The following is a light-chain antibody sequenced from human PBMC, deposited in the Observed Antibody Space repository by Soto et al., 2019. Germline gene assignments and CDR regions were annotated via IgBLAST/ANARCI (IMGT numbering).Light chain of an antibody. CDR1: QSVSSSY. CDR3: EEYGSSPPQT. V-gene: IGKV3-20*01. Sequence: EIVLTQSPGTLSLSPGERATLSCRASQSVSSSYVAWYQQKPGQAQRLLIYGASSRATGIPDRFSGSGSWTDFTLSISRLEPEDFAVYYCEEYGSSPPQTYGQGTKVEIK. CDR2: GAS. J-gene: IGKJ1*01.